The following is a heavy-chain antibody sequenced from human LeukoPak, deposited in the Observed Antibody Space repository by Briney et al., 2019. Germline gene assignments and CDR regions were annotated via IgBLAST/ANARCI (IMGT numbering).Heavy chain of an antibody. D-gene: IGHD3-3*01. CDR1: GYTFTSYG. Sequence: ASVTVSCKASGYTFTSYGISWVRQAPGQGLEWMGWISAYNGNTNYAQKLQGRVTMTRDTSTSTVYMELSSLRSEDTAVYYCAREEFTIFGVVIIDRHYYGMDVWGQGTTVTVSS. CDR3: AREEFTIFGVVIIDRHYYGMDV. CDR2: ISAYNGNT. J-gene: IGHJ6*02. V-gene: IGHV1-18*01.